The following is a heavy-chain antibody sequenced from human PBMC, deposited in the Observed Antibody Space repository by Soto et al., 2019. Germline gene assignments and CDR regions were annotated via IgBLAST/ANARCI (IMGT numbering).Heavy chain of an antibody. CDR2: ISYDGSNK. CDR1: GFSFSSYG. Sequence: PGGSLRLSCAASGFSFSSYGMHWVRPAPGKGLEWVAVISYDGSNKYYADSVKGRFTISRDNSKNTLYLQMNSLRAEDTAVYYCAKDLERGSGSYFDYWGQGTLVTVSS. CDR3: AKDLERGSGSYFDY. D-gene: IGHD3-10*01. J-gene: IGHJ4*02. V-gene: IGHV3-30*18.